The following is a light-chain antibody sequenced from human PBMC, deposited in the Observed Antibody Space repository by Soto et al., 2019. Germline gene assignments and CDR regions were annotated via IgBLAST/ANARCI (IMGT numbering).Light chain of an antibody. J-gene: IGLJ1*01. CDR2: ANN. Sequence: QSVLTQPPPVSVGPGQRVTISCTGSSSNIGAGYDVHWYQQLPGTGPKLLIYANNNRPSGVPDRFSGSKSGTSASLAITGLRAEDEADYYCQSYDSSLSGYVFGTATKVTVL. CDR1: SSNIGAGYD. V-gene: IGLV1-40*01. CDR3: QSYDSSLSGYV.